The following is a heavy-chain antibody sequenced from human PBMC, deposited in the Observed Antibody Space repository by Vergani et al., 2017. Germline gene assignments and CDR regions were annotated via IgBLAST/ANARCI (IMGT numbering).Heavy chain of an antibody. V-gene: IGHV5-51*01. Sequence: EVQLVQSGAEVKKPGESLKISCQISGYSFTNYWIGWVRQMPGKGLEWMGIIHPADSDTRYSPSFQGQFTISVDKSISTAYLQRSSLRASDSAMYYCARLYGRDRSGSKYFDYWGQGTLVTVSS. J-gene: IGHJ4*02. D-gene: IGHD6-25*01. CDR3: ARLYGRDRSGSKYFDY. CDR1: GYSFTNYW. CDR2: IHPADSDT.